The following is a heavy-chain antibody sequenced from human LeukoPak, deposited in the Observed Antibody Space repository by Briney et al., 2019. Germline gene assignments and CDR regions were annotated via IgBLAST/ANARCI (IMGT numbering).Heavy chain of an antibody. V-gene: IGHV3-7*02. CDR3: ARKRIRGLDY. CDR2: IKPDGSET. D-gene: IGHD3-10*01. CDR1: GFTFSSYW. J-gene: IGHJ4*02. Sequence: GGSLRLSCAASGFTFSSYWMSWVRQAPGKGLEWVANIKPDGSETYYVDSVKGRFTISRDNAKNSLYLQMNSLRAEDTAVYYCARKRIRGLDYWGQGTLVTVPS.